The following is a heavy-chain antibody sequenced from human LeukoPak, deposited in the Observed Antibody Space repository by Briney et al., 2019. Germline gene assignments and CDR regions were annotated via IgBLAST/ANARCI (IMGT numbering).Heavy chain of an antibody. Sequence: GGSLRLSCAASGFTFSSYSINWVRQAPGKGLEWVSSISSGSSYISYADPVKGRFTISRDNAKKSLYLQMNSLRAEDTAVYYCARDLGSIATAGTETFDIWGQGTMVTVSS. D-gene: IGHD6-13*01. J-gene: IGHJ3*02. V-gene: IGHV3-21*01. CDR2: ISSGSSYI. CDR3: ARDLGSIATAGTETFDI. CDR1: GFTFSSYS.